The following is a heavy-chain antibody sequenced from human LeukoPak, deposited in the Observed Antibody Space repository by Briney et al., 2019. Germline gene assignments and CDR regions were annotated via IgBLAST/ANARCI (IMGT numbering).Heavy chain of an antibody. CDR2: IYTSGSN. Sequence: SQTLSLTCTVSGDSISSGSYYWSCIRQPAGKGLEWIGRIYTSGSNNYNPSLKSRVTMSVDTSKNQFSLKMSSVTAADTAMYYCARNRPTPEMVRGPINYHYYYYYMDVWGKGTTVTVSS. J-gene: IGHJ6*03. D-gene: IGHD3-10*01. CDR1: GDSISSGSYY. CDR3: ARNRPTPEMVRGPINYHYYYYYMDV. V-gene: IGHV4-61*02.